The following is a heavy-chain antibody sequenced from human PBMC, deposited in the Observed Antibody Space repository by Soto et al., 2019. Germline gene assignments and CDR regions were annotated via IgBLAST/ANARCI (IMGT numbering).Heavy chain of an antibody. Sequence: PGGSLRVSCAASGFSFSSYSMNWVRQAPGKGREWLSYIGSNINTIYYADSVKGRFTISRENAKNTMYLQMNSLRAEDTAVYYCPKDLKVAAAGYFFDHWGQGTLVTVSS. V-gene: IGHV3-48*01. J-gene: IGHJ4*02. D-gene: IGHD6-13*01. CDR1: GFSFSSYS. CDR3: PKDLKVAAAGYFFDH. CDR2: IGSNINTI.